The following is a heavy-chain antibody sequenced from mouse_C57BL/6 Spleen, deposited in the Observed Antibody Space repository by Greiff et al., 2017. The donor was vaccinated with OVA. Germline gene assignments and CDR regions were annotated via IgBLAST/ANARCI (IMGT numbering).Heavy chain of an antibody. D-gene: IGHD2-4*01. CDR1: FFPFLLYS. J-gene: IGHJ2*01. CDR2: ISAGCSYT. Sequence: SLPLSFPSSFFPFLLYSLSFFLHTPSKRLYFVSPISAGCSYTYYPDNVNGRFTISRDNAKNNLYLQMSHLKSEDTAMYYCARGGDYDYWGQGTTLTVSS. CDR3: ARGGDYDY. V-gene: IGHV5-4*01.